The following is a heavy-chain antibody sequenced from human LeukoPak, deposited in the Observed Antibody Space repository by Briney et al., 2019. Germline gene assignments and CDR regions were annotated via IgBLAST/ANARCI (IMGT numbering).Heavy chain of an antibody. D-gene: IGHD3-10*01. CDR1: GFTVSSNY. V-gene: IGHV3-53*01. CDR3: ARVRFMVRGVISPFPDY. CDR2: ICSGGST. Sequence: PGGSLRLSCAASGFTVSSNYMSWVRQAPGKGLEWVSIICSGGSTFYADSVKGRFTISRDNAKNSLYLQMNSLRAEDTAVYYCARVRFMVRGVISPFPDYWGQGTLVTVSS. J-gene: IGHJ4*02.